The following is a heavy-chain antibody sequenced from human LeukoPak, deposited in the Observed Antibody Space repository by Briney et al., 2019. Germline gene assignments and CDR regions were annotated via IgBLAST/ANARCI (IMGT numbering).Heavy chain of an antibody. Sequence: TGGSLRLSCAASGFTFSSYSMNWVRQAPGKGLEWVSSISSSSSYIYYADSVKGRFTISRDNAKNSLYLQMNSLRAEDTAVYYCAKDTGDYGDFNSPFDYWGQGTLVTVSS. D-gene: IGHD4-17*01. J-gene: IGHJ4*02. CDR2: ISSSSSYI. CDR3: AKDTGDYGDFNSPFDY. CDR1: GFTFSSYS. V-gene: IGHV3-21*01.